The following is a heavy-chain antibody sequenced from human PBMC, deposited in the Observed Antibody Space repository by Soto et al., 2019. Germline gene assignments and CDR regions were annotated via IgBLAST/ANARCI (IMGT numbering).Heavy chain of an antibody. D-gene: IGHD3-9*01. CDR1: GYTFTSYD. Sequence: ASVKVSCKASGYTFTSYDINWVRQATGQGLEWMGWMNPNSGNTGYAQKFQGRVTMTRNTSISTAYMELSSLRSEDTAVYYCAGQYYDILTGHYRFDYWGQGTLVTVS. CDR2: MNPNSGNT. V-gene: IGHV1-8*01. CDR3: AGQYYDILTGHYRFDY. J-gene: IGHJ4*02.